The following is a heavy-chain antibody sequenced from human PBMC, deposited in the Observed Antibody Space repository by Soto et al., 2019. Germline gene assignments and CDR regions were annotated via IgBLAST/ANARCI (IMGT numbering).Heavy chain of an antibody. CDR3: AKRPYIVVVPAALDY. V-gene: IGHV3-23*01. J-gene: IGHJ4*02. CDR2: ISGSGGST. Sequence: HPGGSLRLSCAASGFTFSSYAMSWVRQAPGKGLEWVSAISGSGGSTYYADSVKGRFTISRDNSKNTLYLQMNSLRAEDTAVYYCAKRPYIVVVPAALDYWGQGTLVTVSS. CDR1: GFTFSSYA. D-gene: IGHD2-2*01.